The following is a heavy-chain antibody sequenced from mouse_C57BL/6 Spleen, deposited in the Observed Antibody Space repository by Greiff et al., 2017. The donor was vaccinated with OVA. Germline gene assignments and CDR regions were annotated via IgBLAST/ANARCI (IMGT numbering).Heavy chain of an antibody. V-gene: IGHV1-80*01. D-gene: IGHD1-1*01. CDR2: IYPGDGDT. J-gene: IGHJ2*01. Sequence: QVQLQQSGAELVKPGASVKISCKASGYAFSSYWMNWVKQRPGKGLEWIGQIYPGDGDTNYNGKFKGKATLTADKSSSTAYMQLSSLTSEDSAVYFCARGYYGSSLHYFDYWGQGTTLTVSS. CDR1: GYAFSSYW. CDR3: ARGYYGSSLHYFDY.